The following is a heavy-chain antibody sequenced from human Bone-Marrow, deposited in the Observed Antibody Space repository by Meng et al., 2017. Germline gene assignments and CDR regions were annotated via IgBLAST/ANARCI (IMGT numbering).Heavy chain of an antibody. J-gene: IGHJ4*02. V-gene: IGHV4-59*01. CDR2: IYYSGST. Sequence: SETLSLTCTVSGGSISSYYWSWIRQPPGKGLEWIGYIYYSGSTNYNPSLKSRVTISVDTSKNQFSLKLSSVTAADTAVCYCARLRTYYDILTGQFTQYYFDYWGQGTLVTVSS. CDR1: GGSISSYY. D-gene: IGHD3-9*01. CDR3: ARLRTYYDILTGQFTQYYFDY.